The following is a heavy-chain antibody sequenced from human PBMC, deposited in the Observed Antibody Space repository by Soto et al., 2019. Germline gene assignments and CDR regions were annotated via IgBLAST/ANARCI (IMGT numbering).Heavy chain of an antibody. V-gene: IGHV3-7*01. CDR3: ARDIPAAIGNSPPGFDP. J-gene: IGHJ5*02. D-gene: IGHD2-2*01. CDR2: IKQDGSEK. CDR1: GFTFSSYW. Sequence: GGSLRLSCAASGFTFSSYWMSWVRQVPGKGLEWVANIKQDGSEKYYVDSVKGRFTISRDNAKNSLYLQMNSLRAEDTAVYYCARDIPAAIGNSPPGFDPWGQGTLVTVSS.